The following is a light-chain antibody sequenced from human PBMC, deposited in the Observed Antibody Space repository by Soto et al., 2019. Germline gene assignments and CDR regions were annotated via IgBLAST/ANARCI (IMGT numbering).Light chain of an antibody. CDR2: DVI. V-gene: IGLV2-11*01. CDR3: CSYAGNYILV. Sequence: QSALTQPPSASGSPGQSVTISCTGTSSDIGGYNYVSWYQQHPGKAPKLIIYDVIKRPSGVPNRFSGSKSGNTASLTISGLRAEDEADYYCCSYAGNYILVFGGGTKLTVL. CDR1: SSDIGGYNY. J-gene: IGLJ2*01.